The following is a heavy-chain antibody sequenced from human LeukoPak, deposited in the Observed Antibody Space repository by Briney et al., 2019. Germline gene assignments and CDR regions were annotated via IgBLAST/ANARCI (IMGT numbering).Heavy chain of an antibody. J-gene: IGHJ3*02. D-gene: IGHD4-17*01. Sequence: ASVKVSCKASGYTFTGYYMHWVRQAPGQGLEWMGWINPNSGGTNYAQEFQGRVTMTRDTSISTAYMELSSLRSEDTAVYYCARNSPYGDYAHDAFDIWGQGTMVTVSS. CDR1: GYTFTGYY. CDR2: INPNSGGT. CDR3: ARNSPYGDYAHDAFDI. V-gene: IGHV1-2*02.